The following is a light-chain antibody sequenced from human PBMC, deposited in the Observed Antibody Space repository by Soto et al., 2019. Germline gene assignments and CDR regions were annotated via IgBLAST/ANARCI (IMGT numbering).Light chain of an antibody. Sequence: QSALTQPASVSGSPGQSITISCTGTSSDIGAYNFVSWYQQHPGKAPKLMISGGSERSSGVSNRFSGSKSGNTASLTISGLQAEDEADYYCCSYAGSSTWVFGGGTKVTVL. J-gene: IGLJ3*02. V-gene: IGLV2-23*01. CDR3: CSYAGSSTWV. CDR2: GGS. CDR1: SSDIGAYNF.